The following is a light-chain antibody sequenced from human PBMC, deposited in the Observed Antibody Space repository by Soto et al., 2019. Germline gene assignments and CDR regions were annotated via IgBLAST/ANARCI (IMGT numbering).Light chain of an antibody. CDR2: GAS. Sequence: EILLAQSPRTLSLSPGERAALACGVSQSVTSNYLAWYQQKPGQAPRLLIFGASIRDTGIPDRFSGSGSGTDFTLTISRLEPEDFAVYHCQQYGSSPTTFGQGTKVDI. J-gene: IGKJ1*01. CDR1: QSVTSNY. CDR3: QQYGSSPTT. V-gene: IGKV3-20*01.